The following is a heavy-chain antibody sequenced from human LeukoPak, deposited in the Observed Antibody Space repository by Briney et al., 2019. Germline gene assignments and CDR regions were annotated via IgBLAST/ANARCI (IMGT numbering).Heavy chain of an antibody. J-gene: IGHJ4*02. Sequence: PSETLSLTCTVSGFSVSDPLSYWGWVRQPPGKGLNWIAEINFIGRTSYSSSLNSRVTMSVDTSKNQFSLKMTSLTAADTAVYFCARLTKGRYFDYIFAFWGQGILVTVSS. CDR3: ARLTKGRYFDYIFAF. D-gene: IGHD3-9*01. CDR1: GFSVSDPLSY. V-gene: IGHV4-39*01. CDR2: INFIGRT.